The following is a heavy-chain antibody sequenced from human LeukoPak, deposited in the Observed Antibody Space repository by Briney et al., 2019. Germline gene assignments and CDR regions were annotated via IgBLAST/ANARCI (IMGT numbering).Heavy chain of an antibody. J-gene: IGHJ4*02. V-gene: IGHV4-59*01. CDR1: GGSISSYY. CDR2: IYYSGST. Sequence: PSETLSLTCTVSGGSISSYYWSWIRQPPGKGLEWIGYIYYSGSTNYNPSLKSRVTISVDTSKNQFSLKLSSVTAADTAVYYCARWGSSSGYYDSSGYSYYFDYWGQGTLVTVSS. CDR3: ARWGSSSGYYDSSGYSYYFDY. D-gene: IGHD3-22*01.